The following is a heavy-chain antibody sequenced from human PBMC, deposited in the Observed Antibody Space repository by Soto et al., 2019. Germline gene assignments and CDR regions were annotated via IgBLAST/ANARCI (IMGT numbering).Heavy chain of an antibody. Sequence: SETLSLTCTVSGGSISGHYWGWIRQPPGKAPEWIGQIFYSGGTSYNPSLGGRVTMSVDTSKNQFSLKLSSMTAADTAVYYCTRAGGNFDPWGQGTLVTVSS. CDR2: IFYSGGT. CDR3: TRAGGNFDP. J-gene: IGHJ5*02. CDR1: GGSISGHY. V-gene: IGHV4-59*11.